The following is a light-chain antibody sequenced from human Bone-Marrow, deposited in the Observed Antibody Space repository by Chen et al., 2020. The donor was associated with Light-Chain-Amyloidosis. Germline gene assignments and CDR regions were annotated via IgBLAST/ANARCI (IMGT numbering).Light chain of an antibody. CDR3: SSYAGTYTWV. Sequence: QSALTQPRSVSGSLGRSVTISCTGTSSDVGAYTYVSWYQQHPGKAPKLIIYDVNKRPSGVPDLFSGSQSGRTASLTISRLQADDESDYFCSSYAGTYTWVFGGGTKLTVL. CDR2: DVN. J-gene: IGLJ3*02. CDR1: SSDVGAYTY. V-gene: IGLV2-11*01.